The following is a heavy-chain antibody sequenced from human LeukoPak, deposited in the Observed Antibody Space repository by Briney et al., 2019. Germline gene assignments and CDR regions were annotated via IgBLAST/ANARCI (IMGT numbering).Heavy chain of an antibody. D-gene: IGHD6-19*01. CDR2: INPSGGST. CDR3: ARDGPWLVEAFDY. CDR1: GYTLSELS. V-gene: IGHV1-46*01. J-gene: IGHJ4*02. Sequence: ASVKVSCKVSGYTLSELSMHWVRQAPGKGLEWMGLINPSGGSTSYAQKFQGRVTMTRDMSTGTVYMELSSLRSEDTAVYYCARDGPWLVEAFDYWGQGTLVTVSS.